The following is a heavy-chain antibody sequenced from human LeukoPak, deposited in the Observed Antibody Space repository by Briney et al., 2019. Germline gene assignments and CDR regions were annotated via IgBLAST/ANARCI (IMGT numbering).Heavy chain of an antibody. Sequence: SETLSLTCGVSGYSISSGYYWGWIRQPPGKGLEWIGSIYHGGSTYYNPSLKSRVTISVDTSKNQFSLKLSSVTAADTAVYYCARQVVVVIAIKNWFDPWGQGTLVTVSS. CDR1: GYSISSGYY. V-gene: IGHV4-38-2*01. J-gene: IGHJ5*02. CDR2: IYHGGST. CDR3: ARQVVVVIAIKNWFDP. D-gene: IGHD2-21*01.